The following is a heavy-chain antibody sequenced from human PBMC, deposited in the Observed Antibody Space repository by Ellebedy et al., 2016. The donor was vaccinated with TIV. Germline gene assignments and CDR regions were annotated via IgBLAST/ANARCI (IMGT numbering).Heavy chain of an antibody. Sequence: PGGSLRLSCAASGFTVSSNYMTRVRQAPGKGLEWVSVIYSGGSTYYADSVKGRFTISRDNSKNTLYLQMNSLRAEDTAVYYCARDPYGGNLLVYWGQGTLVTVSS. V-gene: IGHV3-53*01. J-gene: IGHJ4*02. CDR2: IYSGGST. CDR1: GFTVSSNY. D-gene: IGHD4-23*01. CDR3: ARDPYGGNLLVY.